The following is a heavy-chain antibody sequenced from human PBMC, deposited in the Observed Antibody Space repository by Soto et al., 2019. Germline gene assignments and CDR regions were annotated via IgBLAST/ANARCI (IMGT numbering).Heavy chain of an antibody. D-gene: IGHD6-13*01. V-gene: IGHV4-30-4*01. CDR1: GGSISSGDYY. Sequence: SETLSLTCTVSGGSISSGDYYWSWIRQPPGKGLEWIGYIYYSGSTYYNPSLKSRVTISVDTSKNQFSLKLSSVTAADTAVYYCARDRSRDYYYYYGMDVWGQGPTVTVSS. CDR2: IYYSGST. J-gene: IGHJ6*02. CDR3: ARDRSRDYYYYYGMDV.